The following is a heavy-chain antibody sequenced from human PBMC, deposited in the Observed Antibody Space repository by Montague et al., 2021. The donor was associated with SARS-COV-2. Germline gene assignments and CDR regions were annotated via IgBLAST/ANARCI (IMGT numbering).Heavy chain of an antibody. Sequence: SETLSLTCAVSGGSISSSNWWSWVRQPPGKGLEWIGEIHHSGSTNNNPSLKSRVTISVDKSKNQFSLKLSSVTAADTAVYYCASRGAVAGKVYFQHWGQGTLVTVSS. J-gene: IGHJ1*01. D-gene: IGHD6-19*01. V-gene: IGHV4-4*02. CDR1: GGSISSSNW. CDR3: ASRGAVAGKVYFQH. CDR2: IHHSGST.